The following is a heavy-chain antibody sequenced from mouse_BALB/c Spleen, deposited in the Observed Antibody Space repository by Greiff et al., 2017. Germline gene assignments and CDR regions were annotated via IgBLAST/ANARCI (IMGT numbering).Heavy chain of an antibody. CDR1: GYSITSGYY. D-gene: IGHD1-1*01. CDR2: ISYDGSN. J-gene: IGHJ3*01. Sequence: EVKLQESGPGLVKPSQSLSLTCSVTGYSITSGYYWNWIRQFPGNKLEWMGYISYDGSNNYNPSLKNRISITRDTSKNQFFLKLNSVTTEDTATYYCARESHYYGSSYDWFAYWGQGTLVTVSA. CDR3: ARESHYYGSSYDWFAY. V-gene: IGHV3-6*02.